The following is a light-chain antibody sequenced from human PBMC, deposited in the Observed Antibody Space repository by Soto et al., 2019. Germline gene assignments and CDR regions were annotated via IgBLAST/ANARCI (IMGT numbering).Light chain of an antibody. V-gene: IGKV3-20*01. Sequence: EIVLTQFPGTLSLSPGEIVTLSCRASQSVSNSFLAWYQQKPGQAPRLLIYGASTRATDIPHRFSGSGSGTDFTLTISRLEPEDFAVYYCQQYGSSPQTFGQGTKVDIK. CDR1: QSVSNSF. CDR2: GAS. J-gene: IGKJ1*01. CDR3: QQYGSSPQT.